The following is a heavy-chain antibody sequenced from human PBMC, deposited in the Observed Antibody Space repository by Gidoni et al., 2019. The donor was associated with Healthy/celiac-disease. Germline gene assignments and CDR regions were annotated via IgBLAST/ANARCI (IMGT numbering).Heavy chain of an antibody. V-gene: IGHV3-30-3*01. CDR2: ISYDGSNK. D-gene: IGHD5-12*01. J-gene: IGHJ4*02. Sequence: VQLVVSGAGVVHPGRSLSLSWAASGFPSGSYAMHWVRQSPGKGLEWVAVISYDGSNKYYADTVKGRFTISRDNSKNTLYLQMNSRRAEDTAVYYCARGDLGDSMTLFDYWGQGTLVTVSS. CDR1: GFPSGSYA. CDR3: ARGDLGDSMTLFDY.